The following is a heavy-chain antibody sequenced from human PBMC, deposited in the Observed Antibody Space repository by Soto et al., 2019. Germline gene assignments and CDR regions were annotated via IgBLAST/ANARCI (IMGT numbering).Heavy chain of an antibody. V-gene: IGHV3-30*18. CDR2: ISYDGYLK. Sequence: GSLRLSCAASGFTFSDYYMSWIRQAPGKGLEWVAVISYDGYLKYYVDAVKGRFTVARDNSKNTLFLEMNSLRVEDTAVYFCAKDFKVSGSHYGTLNYYYGMDVWGQGTTVTVSS. D-gene: IGHD3-10*01. J-gene: IGHJ6*02. CDR3: AKDFKVSGSHYGTLNYYYGMDV. CDR1: GFTFSDYY.